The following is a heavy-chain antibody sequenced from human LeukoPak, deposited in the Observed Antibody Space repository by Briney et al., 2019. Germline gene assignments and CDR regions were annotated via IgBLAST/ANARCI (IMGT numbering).Heavy chain of an antibody. Sequence: SETLSLTCTVSGGSISSSSYYWGWIRQPPGKGLEWIGSIYYSGSTYYNLSLKSRVTISVDTSKNQFSLKLSSVTAADTAVYYCPRHVAAAIDYWGQGTLVTVSS. CDR2: IYYSGST. CDR3: PRHVAAAIDY. V-gene: IGHV4-39*01. D-gene: IGHD6-13*01. CDR1: GGSISSSSYY. J-gene: IGHJ4*02.